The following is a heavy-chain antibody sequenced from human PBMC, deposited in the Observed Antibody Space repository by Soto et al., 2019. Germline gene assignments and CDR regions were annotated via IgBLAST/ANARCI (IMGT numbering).Heavy chain of an antibody. CDR3: AKATYYYDSSFYYRFHFDY. CDR2: ISAGGGSP. Sequence: GVSLILSCAASGFTFSNYAMTWVRQAPGKGLEWVSVISAGGGSPSYADSVKGRFTISRDNSKNTLYLQMNSLRAEDTAVYYCAKATYYYDSSFYYRFHFDYWGQGALVTSPQ. J-gene: IGHJ4*02. D-gene: IGHD3-22*01. CDR1: GFTFSNYA. V-gene: IGHV3-23*01.